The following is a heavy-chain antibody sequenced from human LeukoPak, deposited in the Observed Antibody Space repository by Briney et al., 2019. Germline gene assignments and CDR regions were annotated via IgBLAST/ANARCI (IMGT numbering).Heavy chain of an antibody. CDR3: AGRSPGAFDI. J-gene: IGHJ3*02. D-gene: IGHD1-26*01. V-gene: IGHV4-31*03. CDR1: GGSISSGGYY. Sequence: PSETLSLTCTVSGGSISSGGYYWSWIRQHPGEGLEWIGCIYYSGNTYYNPSLQSRVTISGDTSKNQFSLRLSSVTAADTAVYYCAGRSPGAFDIWGQGTMVTVSS. CDR2: IYYSGNT.